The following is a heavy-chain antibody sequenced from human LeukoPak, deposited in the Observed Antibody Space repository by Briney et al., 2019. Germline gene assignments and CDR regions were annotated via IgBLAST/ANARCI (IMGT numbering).Heavy chain of an antibody. V-gene: IGHV3-48*03. CDR1: GFTFSSSQ. J-gene: IGHJ5*02. CDR3: ARTLDGLPGDL. Sequence: PGGSLRLSCAASGFTFSSSQMNWVRQAPGKGLQWVSFISITGSTTYYADSVKGRFIISRDDAENSPYLQMSSLRVEDTAIYYCARTLDGLPGDLWGQGTLVTVSS. D-gene: IGHD3-10*01. CDR2: ISITGSTT.